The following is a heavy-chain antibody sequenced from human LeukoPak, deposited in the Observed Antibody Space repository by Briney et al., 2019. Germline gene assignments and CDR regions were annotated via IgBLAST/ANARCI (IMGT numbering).Heavy chain of an antibody. CDR3: ARGYSYGYVLD. D-gene: IGHD5-18*01. CDR2: IGTAGDT. CDR1: GFTFSSYD. J-gene: IGHJ4*02. Sequence: GGSLRLSCAASGFTFSSYDMHWVRHATGKGLEWVSAIGTAGDTYYPGSVKGRFTISRENAKNSLYLQMNSLRAGDTAVYYCARGYSYGYVLDWGQGTLVTVSS. V-gene: IGHV3-13*01.